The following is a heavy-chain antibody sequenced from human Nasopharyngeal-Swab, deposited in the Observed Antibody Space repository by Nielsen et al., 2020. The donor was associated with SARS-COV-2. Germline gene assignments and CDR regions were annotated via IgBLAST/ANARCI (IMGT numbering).Heavy chain of an antibody. Sequence: GESLKISCAASGFTFSSYSMNWVRQAPGKGLEWVSSISSSSSYIYYADSVKGRFTISRGNAKNSLYLQMNSLRAEDTAVYFCALSPWGGSYYVDYWGQGTLVTVSS. CDR2: ISSSSSYI. CDR1: GFTFSSYS. CDR3: ALSPWGGSYYVDY. J-gene: IGHJ4*02. D-gene: IGHD1-26*01. V-gene: IGHV3-21*01.